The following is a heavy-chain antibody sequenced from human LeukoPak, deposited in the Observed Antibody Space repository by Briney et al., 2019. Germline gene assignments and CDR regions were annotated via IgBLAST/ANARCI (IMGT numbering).Heavy chain of an antibody. CDR2: IYYSGST. J-gene: IGHJ3*02. CDR3: ARATLKAGNDAFDI. CDR1: GGSLSSYY. Sequence: SETLSLTCTVSGGSLSSYYWSWIRQPPGKGLEWIGHIYYSGSTNYNPSLKSRVTISVDTSKNQFSLKLSSVTAADTAVYYCARATLKAGNDAFDIWGQGTMVTVSS. D-gene: IGHD5-12*01. V-gene: IGHV4-59*01.